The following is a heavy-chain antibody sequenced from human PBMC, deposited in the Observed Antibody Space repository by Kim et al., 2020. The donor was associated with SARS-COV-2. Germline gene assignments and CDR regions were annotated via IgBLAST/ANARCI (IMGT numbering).Heavy chain of an antibody. Sequence: GGSLRLSCAASGFTFSSYDMHWVRQATGKGLEWVSAIGTAGDTYYPGSVKGRFTISRENAKNSLYLQMNSLRAGDTAVYYCARSPSGYDFWSGRTYYYYYGMDVWGQGTTVTVSS. J-gene: IGHJ6*02. D-gene: IGHD3-3*01. CDR2: IGTAGDT. CDR3: ARSPSGYDFWSGRTYYYYYGMDV. CDR1: GFTFSSYD. V-gene: IGHV3-13*04.